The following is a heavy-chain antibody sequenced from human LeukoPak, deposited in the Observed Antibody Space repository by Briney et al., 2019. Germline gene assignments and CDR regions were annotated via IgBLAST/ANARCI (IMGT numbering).Heavy chain of an antibody. CDR3: ARSWVQAPGGYLT. J-gene: IGHJ5*02. Sequence: GESLKISSKGSGYSFTSYWIGWVRQIPGKGLEWVGIIYPGDSDTRYSPSFQGQVTISADKSISTAYLQWSSLKASDTAMYYCARSWVQAPGGYLTWGQGTLVTVSS. CDR1: GYSFTSYW. D-gene: IGHD5-24*01. CDR2: IYPGDSDT. V-gene: IGHV5-51*01.